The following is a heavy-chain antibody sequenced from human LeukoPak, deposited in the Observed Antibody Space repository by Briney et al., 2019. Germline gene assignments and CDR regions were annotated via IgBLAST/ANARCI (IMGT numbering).Heavy chain of an antibody. Sequence: GGSLRLSCAASGFTFSSYSMNWVRQAPGKGLEWVSSISSSSSYIYYADSVKGRFTISRDNAKNSLYLQMSSLRAEDTAVYYCARDPEGGSYYPDYWGQGTLVTVSS. CDR2: ISSSSSYI. CDR1: GFTFSSYS. J-gene: IGHJ4*02. V-gene: IGHV3-21*01. CDR3: ARDPEGGSYYPDY. D-gene: IGHD1-26*01.